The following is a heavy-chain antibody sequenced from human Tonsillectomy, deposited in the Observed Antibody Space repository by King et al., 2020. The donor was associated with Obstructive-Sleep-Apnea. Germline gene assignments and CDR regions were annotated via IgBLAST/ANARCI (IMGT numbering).Heavy chain of an antibody. CDR2: IYHSGST. Sequence: VQLQESGPGLVKPSETLSLTCTVSTYSISSGYYWGWIRQPPGKGLEWIGSIYHSGSTYYNPSLKSRVTISVDTSKNQFSLKLSPVTAADTAVYYCARASVGDFWNDPSRTYGMDVWGQGTTVTVSS. CDR3: ARASVGDFWNDPSRTYGMDV. J-gene: IGHJ6*02. V-gene: IGHV4-38-2*02. D-gene: IGHD3-3*01. CDR1: TYSISSGYY.